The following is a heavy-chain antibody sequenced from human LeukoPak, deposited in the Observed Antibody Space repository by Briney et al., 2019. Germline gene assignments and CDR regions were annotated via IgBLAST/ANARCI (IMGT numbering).Heavy chain of an antibody. J-gene: IGHJ6*02. CDR2: IWYDGSKK. D-gene: IGHD3-10*01. CDR3: ARDRGPLLYYYGSGSFYYYYGMDV. CDR1: GFTFSNHG. Sequence: GGSLRLSCAASGFTFSNHGMHWVRQAPGKGLEWVAVIWYDGSKKYYGDSVKGRFTISRDDSKNTLYLQMNSLRAEDTAVYYCARDRGPLLYYYGSGSFYYYYGMDVWGQGTTVTVSS. V-gene: IGHV3-33*01.